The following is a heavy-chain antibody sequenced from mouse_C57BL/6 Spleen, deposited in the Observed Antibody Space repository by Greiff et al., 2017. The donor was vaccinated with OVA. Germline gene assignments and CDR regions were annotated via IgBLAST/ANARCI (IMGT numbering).Heavy chain of an antibody. J-gene: IGHJ2*01. CDR3: ARTGTVVATSPVDY. D-gene: IGHD1-1*01. CDR1: GYTFTSYW. CDR2: IHPNSGST. Sequence: QVQLQQPGAELVKPGASVKLSCKASGYTFTSYWMHWVKQRPGQGLGWIGMIHPNSGSTNYNEKFKSKATLTVDKSSSTAYMQLSSLTSEDSAVYYCARTGTVVATSPVDYWGQGTTLTVSS. V-gene: IGHV1-64*01.